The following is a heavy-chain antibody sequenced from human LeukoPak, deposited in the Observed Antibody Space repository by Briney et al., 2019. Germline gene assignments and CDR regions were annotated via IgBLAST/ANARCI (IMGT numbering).Heavy chain of an antibody. CDR3: ARIRTTGYYAFDI. CDR1: GGSISSYC. Sequence: PSETLSLTCTVSGGSISSYCWSWIRQPPGKGLEWIGYIYTSGSTNYNPSLKSRVTISVDTSKNQFSLKLSSVTAADTAVYYCARIRTTGYYAFDIWGQGTMVTVSS. J-gene: IGHJ3*02. V-gene: IGHV4-4*09. D-gene: IGHD4-11*01. CDR2: IYTSGST.